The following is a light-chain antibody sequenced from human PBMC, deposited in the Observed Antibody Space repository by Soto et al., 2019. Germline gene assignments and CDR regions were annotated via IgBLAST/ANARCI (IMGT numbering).Light chain of an antibody. CDR1: QSVNSY. Sequence: EIVLAQSPATLSLSPGERATLSCKTSQSVNSYLAWYQQKPGQAPRLLIYNASQRATGIPARFSGSGSGTDFTLTISSLEPEDFAVYYCQQRSNWPRTFGQGTKVDI. J-gene: IGKJ1*01. CDR3: QQRSNWPRT. CDR2: NAS. V-gene: IGKV3-11*01.